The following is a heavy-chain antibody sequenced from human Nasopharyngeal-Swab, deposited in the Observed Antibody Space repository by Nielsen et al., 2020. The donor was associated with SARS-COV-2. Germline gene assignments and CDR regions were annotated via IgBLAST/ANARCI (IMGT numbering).Heavy chain of an antibody. CDR3: ARGMWFRELSTTFYYYGMDA. D-gene: IGHD3-10*01. CDR2: ISGSGGST. CDR1: GFTFSSYA. Sequence: GESLKISCAASGFTFSSYAMSWVRQAPGKGLEWVSAISGSGGSTYYADSVKGRFTISRDNSKNTLYLQMNSLRAEDTAVYYCARGMWFRELSTTFYYYGMDAWGQGTTVTVSS. V-gene: IGHV3-23*01. J-gene: IGHJ6*02.